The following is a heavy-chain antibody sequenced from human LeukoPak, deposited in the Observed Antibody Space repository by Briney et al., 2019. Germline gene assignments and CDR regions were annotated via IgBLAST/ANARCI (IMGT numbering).Heavy chain of an antibody. D-gene: IGHD2-2*01. J-gene: IGHJ6*03. CDR2: ISNSSSYI. Sequence: GGSLRLSCAASGFTFSSYWVIWVRQAPGKGREWVLSISNSSSYIYYADSVKGRFTISRDNAKNSLYLQMNSLRAEDTAVYYCAREVVVVVPAALVYYYYYMDVWGKGTTVTVSS. CDR3: AREVVVVVPAALVYYYYYMDV. V-gene: IGHV3-21*01. CDR1: GFTFSSYW.